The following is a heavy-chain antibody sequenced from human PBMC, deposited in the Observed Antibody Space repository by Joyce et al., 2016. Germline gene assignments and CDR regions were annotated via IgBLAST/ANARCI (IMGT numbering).Heavy chain of an antibody. V-gene: IGHV3-48*04. Sequence: EVQLVESGGGLVQPGGSLRFSCVDYGLTFSDYSMNWVRQAPGKGLDWVSCIKSGSSSIYYADSVKGRFTITRDNAKNSLYLQMNSLGAEDTAVYYCAVRAGTYSFDCWGQGTLVTVSS. CDR2: IKSGSSSI. CDR1: GLTFSDYS. D-gene: IGHD1-1*01. CDR3: AVRAGTYSFDC. J-gene: IGHJ4*02.